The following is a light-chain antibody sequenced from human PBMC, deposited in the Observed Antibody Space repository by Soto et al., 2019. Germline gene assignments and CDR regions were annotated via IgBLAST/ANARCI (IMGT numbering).Light chain of an antibody. CDR1: QSINTW. CDR2: EAS. J-gene: IGKJ1*01. Sequence: DIPMTQSPSTLSASVGDRVTITCRASQSINTWLAWYQQKPGKAPELLIYEASSLESGVPSRFSGSGSGTEFTLTISSLQPDDFATYYCQQYNSYWTFGQGTKVEIK. CDR3: QQYNSYWT. V-gene: IGKV1-5*03.